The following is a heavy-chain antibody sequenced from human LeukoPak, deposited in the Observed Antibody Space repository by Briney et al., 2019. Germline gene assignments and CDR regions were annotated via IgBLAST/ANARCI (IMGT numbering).Heavy chain of an antibody. V-gene: IGHV4-34*01. Sequence: SETLSLTCAVYGGSFSGYYWSWIRQPPGKGLEWIGEINHSGSTNYNPSLKSRVTISVDTSKNQFSLKLSSVTAADTAVYYCARCRRDGYNLYFDYWGQGTLVTVSS. J-gene: IGHJ4*02. CDR1: GGSFSGYY. CDR2: INHSGST. CDR3: ARCRRDGYNLYFDY. D-gene: IGHD5-24*01.